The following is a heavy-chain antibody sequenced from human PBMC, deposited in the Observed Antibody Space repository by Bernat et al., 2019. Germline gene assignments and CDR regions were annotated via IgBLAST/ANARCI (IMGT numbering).Heavy chain of an antibody. D-gene: IGHD6-25*01. J-gene: IGHJ4*02. CDR1: GGSISSGDYY. CDR2: IYYSGST. Sequence: QVQLQESGPGLVKPSQTLSLTCTVSGGSISSGDYYWSWIRQPPGKGLEWIGYIYYSGSTYYNPSLKSRVTISVDTSKNQFSLKLSSVTAADTAVYYCARATYTLWRGIAAADHFDYWGQGTLVTVSS. CDR3: ARATYTLWRGIAAADHFDY. V-gene: IGHV4-30-4*01.